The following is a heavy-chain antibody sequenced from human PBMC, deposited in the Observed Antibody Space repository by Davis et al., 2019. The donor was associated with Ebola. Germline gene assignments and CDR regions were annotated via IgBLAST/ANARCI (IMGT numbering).Heavy chain of an antibody. Sequence: GESLKISCKASGYSSTSYWISWVRQTPGKGLEWRGTIFPGDSDIGYSPSFQGQVTIPADKSISTVYLQWSSMKASDTAMYFCAKGGGAYRRGDAFDIWGRGTMITVSS. D-gene: IGHD5-24*01. CDR3: AKGGGAYRRGDAFDI. CDR1: GYSSTSYW. CDR2: IFPGDSDI. J-gene: IGHJ3*02. V-gene: IGHV5-51*01.